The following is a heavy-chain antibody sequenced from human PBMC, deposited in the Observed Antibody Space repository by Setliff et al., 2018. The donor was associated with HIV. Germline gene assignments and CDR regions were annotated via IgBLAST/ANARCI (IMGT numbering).Heavy chain of an antibody. Sequence: SETLSLTCSVSGYSLSSASYWGWIRQSPEKGLEWIGSISLSGSTYYNPSLQSRVTISIDMSKNHFSLNLKSVAAADTAIYYCARGLTAPAAAGSWGQGMLVTVSS. CDR3: ARGLTAPAAAGS. J-gene: IGHJ5*02. V-gene: IGHV4-38-2*02. CDR1: GYSLSSASY. CDR2: ISLSGST. D-gene: IGHD6-13*01.